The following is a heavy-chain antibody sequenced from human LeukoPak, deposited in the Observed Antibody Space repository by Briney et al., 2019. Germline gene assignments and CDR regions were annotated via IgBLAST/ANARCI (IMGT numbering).Heavy chain of an antibody. CDR2: IDSGGGT. CDR1: EFTFSNYA. J-gene: IGHJ4*02. CDR3: AKGPQGD. V-gene: IGHV3-23*01. Sequence: GGSLRLSCAASEFTFSNYAMNWVRQAPGKGLEWVSAIDSGGGTYYADSVKGRFTISRDNSKNTLYLQMNSLRAEDTAVYYCAKGPQGDWGQGTLVTVSS. D-gene: IGHD3-16*01.